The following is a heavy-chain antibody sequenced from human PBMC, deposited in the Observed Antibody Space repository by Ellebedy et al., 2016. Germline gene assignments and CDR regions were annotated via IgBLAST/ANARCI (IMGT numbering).Heavy chain of an antibody. CDR3: ARWYYYGSGSYRSPGYFDY. D-gene: IGHD3-10*01. V-gene: IGHV3-64*01. CDR1: GFTFSSYA. J-gene: IGHJ4*02. Sequence: GGSLRLSCAASGFTFSSYAMHWVRQAPGKGLEYVSAISSNGGSTYYANSVKGRFTIPRDNSKNTLYLQMGSLRAEDMAVYYCARWYYYGSGSYRSPGYFDYWGQGTLVTVSS. CDR2: ISSNGGST.